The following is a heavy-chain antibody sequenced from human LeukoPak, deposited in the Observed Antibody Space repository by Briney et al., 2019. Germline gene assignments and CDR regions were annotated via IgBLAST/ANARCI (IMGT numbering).Heavy chain of an antibody. V-gene: IGHV3-53*01. D-gene: IGHD2-2*01. Sequence: GGSLRLCCAASGFTVSSNYMSWVRQAPGKGLEWVSVIYSGGSTYYADSVKGRFTISRDNSKNTLYLQMNSLRAEDTAVYYCASRGCSSTSCYFGAFDIWGQGTMVTVSS. CDR1: GFTVSSNY. CDR2: IYSGGST. J-gene: IGHJ3*02. CDR3: ASRGCSSTSCYFGAFDI.